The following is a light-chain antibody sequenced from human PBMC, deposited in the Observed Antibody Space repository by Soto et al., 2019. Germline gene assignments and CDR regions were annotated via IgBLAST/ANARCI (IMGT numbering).Light chain of an antibody. J-gene: IGKJ2*01. V-gene: IGKV3-20*01. CDR3: QQYGGSPAYT. Sequence: EIVLTQSPGTLSLSPGERATLSCRASQSVSSSSLAWYQQRPGQAPRLLIYGASSRATGIPDRFSGSGSGTDFSLTVSRLEPEDFAVYYCQQYGGSPAYTFGQGTKLELK. CDR1: QSVSSSS. CDR2: GAS.